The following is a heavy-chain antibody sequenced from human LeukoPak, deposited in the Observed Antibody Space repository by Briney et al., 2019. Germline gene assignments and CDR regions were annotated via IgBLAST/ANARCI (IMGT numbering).Heavy chain of an antibody. V-gene: IGHV3-53*01. CDR3: AKLKGWYGEGYFDY. Sequence: PGGSLRLSCAASGFTVSSNYMSWVRQAPGKGLEWVSVIYSDGRTYYADSVKGRFSISRDTSKNTLYLQMDTLRAEDTAVYYCAKLKGWYGEGYFDYWGQGTLVTVSA. D-gene: IGHD3-10*01. CDR1: GFTVSSNY. J-gene: IGHJ4*02. CDR2: IYSDGRT.